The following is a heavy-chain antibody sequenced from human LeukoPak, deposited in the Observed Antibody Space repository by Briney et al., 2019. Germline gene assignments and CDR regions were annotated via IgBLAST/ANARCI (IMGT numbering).Heavy chain of an antibody. V-gene: IGHV3-11*04. CDR2: ISSSGSTI. CDR1: GFTFSDYY. Sequence: TGGSLRLSCAASGFTFSDYYMSWIRQAPGKGLEWVSYISSSGSTIYYADSVKGRFTISRDNAKNSLYLQMNSLRAEDTAVYYCAIIVVVNPNSFDYWGQGTLVTVSS. CDR3: AIIVVVNPNSFDY. D-gene: IGHD3-22*01. J-gene: IGHJ4*02.